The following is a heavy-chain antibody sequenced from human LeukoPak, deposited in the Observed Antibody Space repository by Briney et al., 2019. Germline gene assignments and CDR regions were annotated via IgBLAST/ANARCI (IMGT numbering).Heavy chain of an antibody. Sequence: ASVKVSCKASGYTFTSYYMHWVRQAPGQGLEWMGWINPNSGGTNYAQKFQGRVTMTRDTSISTAYMELSRLRSDDTAVYYCARAKGIAVAGNDYWGQGTLVTVSS. CDR3: ARAKGIAVAGNDY. D-gene: IGHD6-19*01. CDR1: GYTFTSYY. CDR2: INPNSGGT. J-gene: IGHJ4*02. V-gene: IGHV1-2*02.